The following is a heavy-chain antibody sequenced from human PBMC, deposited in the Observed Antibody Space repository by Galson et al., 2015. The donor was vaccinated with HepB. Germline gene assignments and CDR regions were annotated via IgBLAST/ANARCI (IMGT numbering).Heavy chain of an antibody. CDR3: ARASEGVVVPVAPFDY. CDR1: GFTVSSNY. J-gene: IGHJ4*02. Sequence: SLRLSCAASGFTVSSNYMSWVRQAPGKGLEWVAVISYDGSNKYSADSVKGRFTISRDNSKNTLYLQMNSLRGEDTAVYYCARASEGVVVPVAPFDYWGQGTLVIVSS. V-gene: IGHV3-30*03. D-gene: IGHD2-2*01. CDR2: ISYDGSNK.